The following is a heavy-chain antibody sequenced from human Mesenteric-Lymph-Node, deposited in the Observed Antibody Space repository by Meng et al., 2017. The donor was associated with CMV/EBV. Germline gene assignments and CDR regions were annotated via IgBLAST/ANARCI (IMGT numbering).Heavy chain of an antibody. J-gene: IGHJ4*02. CDR2: IVPIFGTA. Sequence: SGGTLSSYAISWVGQAPGQGLEWMGGIVPIFGTANYAQKFQGRVTITADESTSTAYMELSSLRSEDTAVYYCARAPYNYYGSGAPDYWGQGTLVTVSS. CDR1: GGTLSSYA. V-gene: IGHV1-69*01. D-gene: IGHD3-10*01. CDR3: ARAPYNYYGSGAPDY.